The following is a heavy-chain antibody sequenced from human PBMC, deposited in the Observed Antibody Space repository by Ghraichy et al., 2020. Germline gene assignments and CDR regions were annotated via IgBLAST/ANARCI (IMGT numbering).Heavy chain of an antibody. D-gene: IGHD3-3*01. CDR3: AKEGGSYDFWSGYKTNWFDP. CDR1: GFTFSSYA. CDR2: ISGSGGST. J-gene: IGHJ5*02. V-gene: IGHV3-23*01. Sequence: LSLTCAASGFTFSSYAMSWVRQAPGKGLQWVSAISGSGGSTYYADSVKGRFTISRDNSKNTLYLQMNSLRAEDTAVYYCAKEGGSYDFWSGYKTNWFDPWGQGTLVTVSS.